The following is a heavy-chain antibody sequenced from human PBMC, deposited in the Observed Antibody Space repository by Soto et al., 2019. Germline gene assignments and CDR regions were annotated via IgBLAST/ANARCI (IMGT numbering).Heavy chain of an antibody. CDR2: IYPGDSDT. Sequence: GESLKISCKGSGYSISNYWIGGVRQMPGKGREWMGIIYPGDSDTRYSPSFQGQVTISADKSISTAYLQWSSLKASDTAMYYCVRKITVSRGVSSNYFDYWGQGTLVTVSS. V-gene: IGHV5-51*01. CDR1: GYSISNYW. CDR3: VRKITVSRGVSSNYFDY. J-gene: IGHJ4*02. D-gene: IGHD3-10*01.